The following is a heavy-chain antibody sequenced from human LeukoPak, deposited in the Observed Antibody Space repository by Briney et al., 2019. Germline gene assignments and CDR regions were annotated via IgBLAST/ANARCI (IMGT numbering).Heavy chain of an antibody. Sequence: GGSLRLSCAASGFTFSDHYMDWVRQAPGKDLEWVANISSSGATMSYADSVKGRFTISRDNAKNSLYLQMKSLRAEDTAVYYCARDIGGAADYWGQGTLVTVSS. CDR1: GFTFSDHY. J-gene: IGHJ4*02. CDR3: ARDIGGAADY. V-gene: IGHV3-11*04. CDR2: ISSSGATM. D-gene: IGHD6-13*01.